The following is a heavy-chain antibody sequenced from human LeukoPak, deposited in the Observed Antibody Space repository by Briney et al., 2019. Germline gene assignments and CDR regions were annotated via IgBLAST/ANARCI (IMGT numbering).Heavy chain of an antibody. J-gene: IGHJ4*02. CDR2: IILILGIA. CDR1: GGTFSSYA. CDR3: ARGGGPYSSSWT. Sequence: ASVEVSCKASGGTFSSYAISWVRQAPGQGLEWMGRIILILGIANYAQKFQGRVTITADKSTSTAYMELSSLRSEDTAVYYCARGGGPYSSSWTWGQGTLVTVSS. D-gene: IGHD6-13*01. V-gene: IGHV1-69*04.